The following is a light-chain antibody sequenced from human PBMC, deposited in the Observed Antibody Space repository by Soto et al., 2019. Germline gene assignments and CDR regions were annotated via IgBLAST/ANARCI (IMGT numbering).Light chain of an antibody. Sequence: DIVMTQSPATLSVSPGERATLSCRASQSVSTNLAWYQQKPGQAPRLLIYGASTRATGIPARFSGSGSGTEFTLTITILQSEDFAVYYCQHYNNLWGFGGGTKVEIK. J-gene: IGKJ4*01. CDR2: GAS. CDR3: QHYNNLWG. V-gene: IGKV3-15*01. CDR1: QSVSTN.